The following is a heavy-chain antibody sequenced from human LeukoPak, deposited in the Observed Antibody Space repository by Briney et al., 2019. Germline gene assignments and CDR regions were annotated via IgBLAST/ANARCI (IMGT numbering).Heavy chain of an antibody. D-gene: IGHD6-13*01. CDR1: GFTFSDYY. CDR3: ARDHKQQLVLGYYYYYMDV. Sequence: MPGGSLRLSCAASGFTFSDYYMSWIRQAPGKGLEWVSYISSSGNTIYYADSVKGRFTISRDNAKTSLYLQMNSLRAEDTAVYYCARDHKQQLVLGYYYYYMDVWGKGTTVTVSS. V-gene: IGHV3-11*01. CDR2: ISSSGNTI. J-gene: IGHJ6*03.